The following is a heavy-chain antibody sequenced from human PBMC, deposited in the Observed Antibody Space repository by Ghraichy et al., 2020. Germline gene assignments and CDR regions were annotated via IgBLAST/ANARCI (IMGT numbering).Heavy chain of an antibody. D-gene: IGHD4-11*01. Sequence: SETLSLTCAVYGGSFSGYYWSWIRQPPGKGLEWIGEINHSGSTNYNPSLKSRVIISVDTSKNQFSLKLSSVTAADTAVYYCARGLAIVTTPPGYWGQGTLVTVSS. V-gene: IGHV4-34*01. J-gene: IGHJ4*02. CDR3: ARGLAIVTTPPGY. CDR2: INHSGST. CDR1: GGSFSGYY.